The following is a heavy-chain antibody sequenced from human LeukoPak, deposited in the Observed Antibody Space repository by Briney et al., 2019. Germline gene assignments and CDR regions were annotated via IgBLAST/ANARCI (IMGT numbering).Heavy chain of an antibody. V-gene: IGHV1-69*05. CDR1: GGTFSSYA. J-gene: IGHJ5*02. D-gene: IGHD2-8*01. CDR3: ARDYCTNGVCYWFDP. Sequence: SVKVSCKASGGTFSSYAISWVRQAPGQGLEWMGGIIPIFGTANYAQKFQGRVTITTDESTSTAYMELSSPRSEDTAVYYCARDYCTNGVCYWFDPWGQGTLVTVSS. CDR2: IIPIFGTA.